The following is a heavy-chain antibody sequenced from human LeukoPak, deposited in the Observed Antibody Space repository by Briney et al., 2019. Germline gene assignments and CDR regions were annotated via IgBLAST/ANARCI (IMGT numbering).Heavy chain of an antibody. D-gene: IGHD6-6*01. J-gene: IGHJ3*02. V-gene: IGHV3-48*03. Sequence: GGSLRLSCAASGFTFSRYWMRWVRQAPGKGLEWVSYISSSGNTISYADSVKGRFTISRDNAKNSLYLQVISLRAEDTAVYYCARGPSIAARYDAFDIWGQGTMVTVSS. CDR1: GFTFSRYW. CDR2: ISSSGNTI. CDR3: ARGPSIAARYDAFDI.